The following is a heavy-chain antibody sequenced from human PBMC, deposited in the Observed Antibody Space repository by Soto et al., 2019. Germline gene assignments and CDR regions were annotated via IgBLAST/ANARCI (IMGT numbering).Heavy chain of an antibody. CDR1: GFTFSSYA. V-gene: IGHV3-23*01. Sequence: GGSLRLSCAASGFTFSSYAMSWVRQAPGKGLEWVSAISGSGGSTYYADSVKGRFTISRDNSKNTLYLQMNSLRAEDTAVYYCAKDRVWNYCSGGSCYSVGYFQHWGQGTLVTVSS. D-gene: IGHD2-15*01. CDR2: ISGSGGST. J-gene: IGHJ1*01. CDR3: AKDRVWNYCSGGSCYSVGYFQH.